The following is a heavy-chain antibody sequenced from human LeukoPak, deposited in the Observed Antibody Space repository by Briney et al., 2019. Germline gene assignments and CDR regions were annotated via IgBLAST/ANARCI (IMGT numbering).Heavy chain of an antibody. CDR2: IKSKTDGGTT. J-gene: IGHJ4*02. CDR1: GFTFSNAW. V-gene: IGHV3-15*01. Sequence: GGSLRLSCAASGFTFSNAWMSWVRQAPGKGLEWVGRIKSKTDGGTTDYAAPVKGRFTISRDDSKNTLYLQMNSLKTEDTAVYYCTTSLGFGELLYYWSQGTLVTVSS. CDR3: TTSLGFGELLYY. D-gene: IGHD3-10*01.